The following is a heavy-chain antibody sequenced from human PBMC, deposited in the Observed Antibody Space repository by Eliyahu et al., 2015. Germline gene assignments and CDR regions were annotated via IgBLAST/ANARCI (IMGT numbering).Heavy chain of an antibody. CDR3: AHSGKGSGSYYMGTFDY. D-gene: IGHD3-10*01. J-gene: IGHJ4*02. CDR2: IYWDDDK. CDR1: GFSLSTSGVG. V-gene: IGHV2-5*02. Sequence: QITLKESGPTLVKPTQTLTLTCTFSGFSLSTSGVGVGWIRQPPGKALEWLALIYWDDDKRYSPSLKSRLTITKDTSKNQVVLTMTNMDPVDTATYYCAHSGKGSGSYYMGTFDYWGQGTLVTVSS.